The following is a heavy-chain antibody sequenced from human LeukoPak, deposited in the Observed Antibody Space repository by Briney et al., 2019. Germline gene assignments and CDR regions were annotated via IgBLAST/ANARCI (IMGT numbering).Heavy chain of an antibody. CDR1: GFTFSSYW. CDR3: ARRGGATVGAFDI. D-gene: IGHD4-23*01. V-gene: IGHV3-74*01. Sequence: GGSLRLSCAASGFTFSSYWMHWVRQAPGKGLVWVSRINSDGSSISYADSVKGRFTISSDNAKNTLYLQMNSLRAEDTAVYYCARRGGATVGAFDIWGQGTMVTVSS. CDR2: INSDGSSI. J-gene: IGHJ3*02.